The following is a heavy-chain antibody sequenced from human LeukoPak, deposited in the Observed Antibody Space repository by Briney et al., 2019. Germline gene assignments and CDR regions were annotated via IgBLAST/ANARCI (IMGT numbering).Heavy chain of an antibody. V-gene: IGHV3-30-3*01. CDR1: ASTFSNYW. J-gene: IGHJ4*02. CDR2: ISYDGSNK. Sequence: GGSLRLSCAASASTFSNYWMTWVRQAPGKGLEWVAVISYDGSNKYYADSVKGRFTISRDNSKNTLYLQMNSLRAEDTAVYYCARDQNMWELLYYFDYWGQGTLVTVSS. D-gene: IGHD1-26*01. CDR3: ARDQNMWELLYYFDY.